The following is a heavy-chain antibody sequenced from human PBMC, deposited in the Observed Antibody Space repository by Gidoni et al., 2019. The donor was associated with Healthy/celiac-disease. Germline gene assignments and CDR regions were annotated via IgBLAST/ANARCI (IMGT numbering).Heavy chain of an antibody. V-gene: IGHV5-51*01. J-gene: IGHJ3*02. Sequence: EVQVVQAGAEVKKPGESLKIDWKGSGYSFTSYWIGWVRQLPGKGLEWMGIFSPGDSHTSSSPSFQGQVTISADRSISTSYLQWSRLKASDTAMYYCARLPVGGAASTFDIWGQGTMVTVSS. CDR2: FSPGDSHT. CDR1: GYSFTSYW. CDR3: ARLPVGGAASTFDI. D-gene: IGHD3-16*01.